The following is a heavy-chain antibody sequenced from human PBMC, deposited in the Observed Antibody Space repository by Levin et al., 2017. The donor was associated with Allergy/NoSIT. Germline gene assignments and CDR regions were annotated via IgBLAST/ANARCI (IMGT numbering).Heavy chain of an antibody. J-gene: IGHJ4*02. CDR3: TSTRRIAPGEGY. D-gene: IGHD2-15*01. CDR2: IRSKANSYAT. V-gene: IGHV3-73*01. Sequence: GGSLRLSCAASGFTFSGSAMHWVRQASGTGLEWVGRIRSKANSYATAYAASVKGRFTISRDDSKNTAYLQMNSLKTEDTAVYYCTSTRRIAPGEGYWGQGTLVTVSS. CDR1: GFTFSGSA.